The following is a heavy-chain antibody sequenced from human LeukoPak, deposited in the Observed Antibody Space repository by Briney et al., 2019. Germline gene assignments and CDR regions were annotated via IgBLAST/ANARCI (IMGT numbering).Heavy chain of an antibody. Sequence: GGSLRLSCAASGFTFSSYAMSWVRQAPGKGLEWVSAISGSGGSTYYADSVKGRFTISRDNSKNTLYLQTNSLRAEDTAVYYCANPYYYGSGSYYPFDYWGQGTLVTVSS. CDR3: ANPYYYGSGSYYPFDY. J-gene: IGHJ4*02. CDR1: GFTFSSYA. D-gene: IGHD3-10*01. CDR2: ISGSGGST. V-gene: IGHV3-23*01.